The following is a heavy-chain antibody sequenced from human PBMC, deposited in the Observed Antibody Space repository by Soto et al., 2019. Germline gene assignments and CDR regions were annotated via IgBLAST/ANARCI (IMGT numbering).Heavy chain of an antibody. CDR1: GYTFTSYA. J-gene: IGHJ6*02. V-gene: IGHV1-3*01. CDR3: ARERGVTVTHHYYYYGMDV. D-gene: IGHD4-17*01. CDR2: INAGNGNT. Sequence: ASVKVSCKASGYTFTSYAMHWVRQAPGQRLEWMGWINAGNGNTKYSQKFQGRVTITRDTSASTAYMELSSLRSEDTAVYYCARERGVTVTHHYYYYGMDVWGQGTTVTVSS.